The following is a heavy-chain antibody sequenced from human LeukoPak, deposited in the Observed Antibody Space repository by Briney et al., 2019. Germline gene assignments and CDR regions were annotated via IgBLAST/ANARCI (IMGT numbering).Heavy chain of an antibody. J-gene: IGHJ4*02. CDR2: IKQDGSEK. Sequence: PGGSLRLSCAASGFTFSSYWMNWVRQAPGKGLEWVANIKQDGSEKYYADSVKGRFTISRDNAKNSVYFQMNSLRAEDTAVYYCAGGQGWLADYWGQGTLVTVSS. D-gene: IGHD6-19*01. CDR3: AGGQGWLADY. CDR1: GFTFSSYW. V-gene: IGHV3-7*05.